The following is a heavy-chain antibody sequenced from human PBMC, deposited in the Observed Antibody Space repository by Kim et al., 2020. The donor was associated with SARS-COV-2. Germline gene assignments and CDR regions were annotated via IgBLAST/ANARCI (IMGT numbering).Heavy chain of an antibody. D-gene: IGHD3-3*01. J-gene: IGHJ3*02. CDR3: ARDAEYYDFWSGYHLGVDI. CDR1: GGSISSYY. V-gene: IGHV4-4*07. Sequence: SETLSLTCTVSGGSISSYYWSWVRQPAGKGLEWIGRIYTSGSTNYNPSLKSRVTMSVDTSKNQFSLKLSSVTAADTAVYYCARDAEYYDFWSGYHLGVDIGGQGTMVTVSS. CDR2: IYTSGST.